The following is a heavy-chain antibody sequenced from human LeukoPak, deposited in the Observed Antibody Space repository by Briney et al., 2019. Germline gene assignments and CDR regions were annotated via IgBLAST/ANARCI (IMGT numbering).Heavy chain of an antibody. CDR2: MNPNSGNT. CDR1: GYTFTSYD. CDR3: ARVICSSTSCFDLFDY. J-gene: IGHJ4*02. V-gene: IGHV1-8*01. Sequence: GASVKVSCKASGYTFTSYDINWVRQATGQGLEWMGWMNPNSGNTGYAQKFQGRVTMTRNTSISTAYMELSSLRSEGTAVYYCARVICSSTSCFDLFDYWGQGTLVTVSS. D-gene: IGHD2-2*01.